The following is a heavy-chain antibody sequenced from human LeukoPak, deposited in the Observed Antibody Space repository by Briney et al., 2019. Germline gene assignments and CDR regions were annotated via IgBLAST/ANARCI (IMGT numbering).Heavy chain of an antibody. V-gene: IGHV4-34*01. D-gene: IGHD2-15*01. CDR1: GGSFSGHY. Sequence: SETLSLTCAVYGGSFSGHYWSWIRQPPGKGLEWIGEINHGGDTNYNPSLKSRVTISVDMSKNQFSRKLNSVTAADTAVYFCARGPCIGGNCNFAEFFHHWGQGTLVTVSS. CDR2: INHGGDT. J-gene: IGHJ1*01. CDR3: ARGPCIGGNCNFAEFFHH.